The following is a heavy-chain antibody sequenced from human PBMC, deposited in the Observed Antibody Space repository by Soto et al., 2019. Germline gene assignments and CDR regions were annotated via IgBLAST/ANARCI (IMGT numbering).Heavy chain of an antibody. Sequence: SETLSLTCTVSGGSISSGDYYWSWIRQHPGKGLEWIGYIYYSRSTYYNPTLKSRVTISADKSKSQFSLKLSSVTAADTAVYYCARAPEYCTNGVCYFSFDHWGQGILVTVSS. CDR1: GGSISSGDYY. J-gene: IGHJ4*01. D-gene: IGHD2-8*01. CDR3: ARAPEYCTNGVCYFSFDH. CDR2: IYYSRST. V-gene: IGHV4-30-4*01.